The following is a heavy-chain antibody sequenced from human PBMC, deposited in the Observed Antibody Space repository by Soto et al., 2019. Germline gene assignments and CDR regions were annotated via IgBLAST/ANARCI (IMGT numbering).Heavy chain of an antibody. CDR1: GFTFSSYS. V-gene: IGHV3-21*01. CDR2: ISSSSSYI. Sequence: EVQLVESGGGLVKPGGSLRLSCAASGFTFSSYSMNWVRQDPGKGLEWVSSISSSSSYIYYADSVKGRFTISRDNAKNSLYLQMNSLRAEDTAVYYCARDLVGAIDYWGQGTLVTVSS. J-gene: IGHJ4*02. CDR3: ARDLVGAIDY. D-gene: IGHD1-26*01.